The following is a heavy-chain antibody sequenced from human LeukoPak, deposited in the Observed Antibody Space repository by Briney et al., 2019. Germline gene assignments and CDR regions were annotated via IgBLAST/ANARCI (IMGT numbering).Heavy chain of an antibody. V-gene: IGHV3-48*03. D-gene: IGHD1-20*01. CDR1: GFTFSSYE. CDR3: ARNNWNDINCFDY. CDR2: ISSSGSTI. J-gene: IGHJ4*02. Sequence: GGSLRLSCAASGFTFSSYEMNWVRQAPGQGLEWGSYISSSGSTIYYADSVKGRFTISRDNAKNSLYLQMNSLRAEDTAVYYCARNNWNDINCFDYWGQGTLVTVSS.